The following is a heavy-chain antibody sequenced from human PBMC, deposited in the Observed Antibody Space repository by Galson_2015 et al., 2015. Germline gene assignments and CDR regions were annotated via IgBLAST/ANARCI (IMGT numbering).Heavy chain of an antibody. J-gene: IGHJ6*02. CDR1: GGTFSSYA. Sequence: SVKVSCKASGGTFSSYAISWVRQAPGQGLEWMGGIIPIFGIANYAQKFQGRVTITADKSTSTAYMELSSLRSEDTAVYYCASLPTLGYCSGTSCSGMDVWGQGTTVTVSS. CDR3: ASLPTLGYCSGTSCSGMDV. V-gene: IGHV1-69*10. CDR2: IIPIFGIA. D-gene: IGHD2-2*01.